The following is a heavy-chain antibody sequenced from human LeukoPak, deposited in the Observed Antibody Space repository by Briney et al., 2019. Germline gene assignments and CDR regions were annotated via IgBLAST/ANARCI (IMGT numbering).Heavy chain of an antibody. CDR1: GDTFTSYY. J-gene: IGHJ2*01. CDR2: INPSGGST. CDR3: ARDPKVAAAGTRYFDL. Sequence: GASVKVSCKASGDTFTSYYMHWVRHAPGQGLEWMGIINPSGGSTSYAQKFQGRVTMTRDTSTSTVYMELSSLRSEDTAVYYCARDPKVAAAGTRYFDLWGRGTLVTVSS. D-gene: IGHD6-13*01. V-gene: IGHV1-46*01.